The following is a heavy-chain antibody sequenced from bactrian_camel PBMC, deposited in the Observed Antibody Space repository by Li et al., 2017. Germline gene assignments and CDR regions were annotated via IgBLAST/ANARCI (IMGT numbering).Heavy chain of an antibody. J-gene: IGHJ4*01. CDR3: AEGRGSRGEHCYSLNY. CDR2: LDGAGVA. Sequence: HVQLVESGGGSVQAGGSLRLSCEVTGFTYSSYCMGWFRQAPGKEREGVAGLDGAGVASYAHSVKGRFTISKDNAKNTVYLQMNNLQPEDTATYYCAEGRGSRGEHCYSLNYWGQGTQVTVS. D-gene: IGHD6*01. CDR1: GFTYSSYC. V-gene: IGHV3S1*01.